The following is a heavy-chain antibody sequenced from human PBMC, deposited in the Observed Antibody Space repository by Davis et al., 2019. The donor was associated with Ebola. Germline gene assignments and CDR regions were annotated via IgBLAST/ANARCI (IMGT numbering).Heavy chain of an antibody. Sequence: SVKVSCKASGYTFTSYDINWVRQAPGQGLEWMGGIIPIFGTANYAQKFQGRVTITADKSTSTAYMELSSLRSEDTAVYYCARDQYGDYVVYSGWGQGTLVTVSS. V-gene: IGHV1-69*06. CDR1: GYTFTSYD. D-gene: IGHD4-17*01. J-gene: IGHJ4*02. CDR3: ARDQYGDYVVYSG. CDR2: IIPIFGTA.